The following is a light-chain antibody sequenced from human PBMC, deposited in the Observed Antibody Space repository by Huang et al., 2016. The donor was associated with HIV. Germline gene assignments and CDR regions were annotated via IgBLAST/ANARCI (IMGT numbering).Light chain of an antibody. Sequence: EIVLTQSPATLSFFPGQGVSLSCRASQTINTHLAWYQQRPGQPPRLLIYDASSRVPGVAARFSGSGSGTDFTLTISSLESEDFATCYCQQRVNGLTFGGGTKV. V-gene: IGKV3-11*01. CDR2: DAS. J-gene: IGKJ4*01. CDR1: QTINTH. CDR3: QQRVNGLT.